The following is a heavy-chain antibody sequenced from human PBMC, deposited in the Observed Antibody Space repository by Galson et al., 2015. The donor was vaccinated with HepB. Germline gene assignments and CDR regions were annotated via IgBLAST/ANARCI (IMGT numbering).Heavy chain of an antibody. CDR3: ARQSRATMVRGAQTQRAFDI. D-gene: IGHD3-10*01. J-gene: IGHJ3*02. CDR1: GYTFTGYY. V-gene: IGHV1-2*06. CDR2: INPNSGGT. Sequence: SVKVSCKASGYTFTGYYMHWVRQAPGQGLEWRGRINPNSGGTNYAQKFQGRVTMTRDTSISTAYMELSRLRSDDTAVYYCARQSRATMVRGAQTQRAFDIWGQGTVVTVSS.